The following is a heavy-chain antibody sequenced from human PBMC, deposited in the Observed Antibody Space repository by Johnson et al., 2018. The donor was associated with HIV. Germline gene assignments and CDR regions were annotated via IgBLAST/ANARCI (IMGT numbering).Heavy chain of an antibody. J-gene: IGHJ3*02. Sequence: VQLVESGGGLVQPGGSLRLSCAASGFTVSSNYMRWVRQAPGKGLEWVSVIYSGGSPYYADSVKGRFTISRDNSKNTMYLQMNSLRAEDTAVYYCAKDSLRGSSWYGDGFDIWGQGTMVTVSS. CDR3: AKDSLRGSSWYGDGFDI. CDR1: GFTVSSNY. CDR2: IYSGGSP. D-gene: IGHD6-13*01. V-gene: IGHV3-66*01.